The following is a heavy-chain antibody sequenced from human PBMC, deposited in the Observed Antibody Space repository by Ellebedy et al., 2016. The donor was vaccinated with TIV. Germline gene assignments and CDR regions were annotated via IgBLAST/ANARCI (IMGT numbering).Heavy chain of an antibody. V-gene: IGHV1-18*01. CDR3: ATDRGRRRSLDY. CDR2: ISGYNGNT. CDR1: GYTFTSYG. Sequence: AASVKVSCKASGYTFTSYGFNWVRQAPGQGLEWMGWISGYNGNTTYAQKLQGRVTMTSDTSTNTAYMELRSLRSDDTAVYYCATDRGRRRSLDYWGQGTLVTVSS. D-gene: IGHD3-10*01. J-gene: IGHJ4*02.